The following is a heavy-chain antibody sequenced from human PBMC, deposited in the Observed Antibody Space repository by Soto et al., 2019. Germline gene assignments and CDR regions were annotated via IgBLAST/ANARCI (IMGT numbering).Heavy chain of an antibody. CDR1: GFTFSSYA. V-gene: IGHV3-30-3*01. CDR2: ISYDGSNK. Sequence: QVQLVESGGGVVQPGRSLRLSCAASGFTFSSYAMHWVRQAPGKGLEWVAVISYDGSNKYYADSLKGRFTISRDNSKNTLYLQMNSLRAEDTAVYYCARDLEDYYDSSGPDYWGQGTLFTVSS. J-gene: IGHJ4*02. CDR3: ARDLEDYYDSSGPDY. D-gene: IGHD3-22*01.